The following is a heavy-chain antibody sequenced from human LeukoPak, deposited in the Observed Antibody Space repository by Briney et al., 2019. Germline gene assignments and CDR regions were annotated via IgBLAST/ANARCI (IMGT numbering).Heavy chain of an antibody. CDR2: IYTSGST. J-gene: IGHJ5*02. D-gene: IGHD3-3*01. V-gene: IGHV4-61*02. CDR1: GGSISSGSYY. Sequence: SQTLSLTCTVSGGSISSGSYYWSWIRQPAGKGLEWIGRIYTSGSTNYNPSLKSRVTISVDTSKNQFSLKLSSVTAADTAVYYCARVAVRFLEWLLPGGWFDPWGQGTLVTVSS. CDR3: ARVAVRFLEWLLPGGWFDP.